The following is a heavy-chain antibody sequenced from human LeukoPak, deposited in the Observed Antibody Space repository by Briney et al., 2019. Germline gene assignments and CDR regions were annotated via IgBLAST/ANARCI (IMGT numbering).Heavy chain of an antibody. CDR2: ISGSGGRT. CDR1: GFTFSSYA. J-gene: IGHJ4*02. D-gene: IGHD3-22*01. V-gene: IGHV3-23*01. Sequence: GGSLRLSCAASGFTFSSYAMSWVRQAPGKGLEWVSGISGSGGRTYYADSVKGRFTISRDSSKNTLYLQMNSLRAEDTAVYHCAKVNGEYCYDTSAYYFDYWGQGTLVTVSS. CDR3: AKVNGEYCYDTSAYYFDY.